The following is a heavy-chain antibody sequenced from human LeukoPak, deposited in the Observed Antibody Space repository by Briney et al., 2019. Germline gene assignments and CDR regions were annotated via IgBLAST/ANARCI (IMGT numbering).Heavy chain of an antibody. V-gene: IGHV4-39*07. CDR3: ARKDGDY. J-gene: IGHJ4*02. Sequence: SETLSLTCTVSGGSISSSNNYWGWIRQPPGKGLEWIGSIYYSGSTYYNPSLKSRVAMSVDMTKNQLSLKLSSVTAADTAMYYCARKDGDYWGQGTLVTVSS. CDR1: GGSISSSNNY. CDR2: IYYSGST.